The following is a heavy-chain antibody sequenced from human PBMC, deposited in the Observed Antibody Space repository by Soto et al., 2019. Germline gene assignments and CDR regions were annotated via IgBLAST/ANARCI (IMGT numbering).Heavy chain of an antibody. CDR2: INTDGLS. V-gene: IGHV4-4*07. D-gene: IGHD2-15*01. CDR1: GVSITSYY. CDR3: ARVPVAVAATEDYYGLDV. Sequence: SETLPLTCIVSGVSITSYYWSWIRQSAGGGLEWMGRINTDGLSTYSPSFKSRLTMSLDTSKNQVSLRLISVTAADTAVYFCARVPVAVAATEDYYGLDVWGQGTTVTVSS. J-gene: IGHJ6*02.